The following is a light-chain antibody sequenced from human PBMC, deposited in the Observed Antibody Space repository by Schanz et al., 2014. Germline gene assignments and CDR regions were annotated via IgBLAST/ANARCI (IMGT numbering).Light chain of an antibody. CDR2: GAS. J-gene: IGKJ1*01. CDR3: QQYGNSPLGT. V-gene: IGKV3-20*01. Sequence: DIVMTQSPATLSVSPGEGATLSCRASQGVTSRYLAWYQQKPGQAPRLLIYGASSRATGIPDRFSGSGSGTDFTLTISRLEPEDFAVYYCQQYGNSPLGTFGQGTEVEIK. CDR1: QGVTSRY.